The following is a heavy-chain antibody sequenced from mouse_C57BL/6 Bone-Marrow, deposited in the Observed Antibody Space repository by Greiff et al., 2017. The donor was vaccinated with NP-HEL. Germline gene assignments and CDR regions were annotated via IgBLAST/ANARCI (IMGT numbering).Heavy chain of an antibody. CDR2: IYPGSGST. D-gene: IGHD2-2*01. Sequence: VQLQQPGAELVKPGASVKMSCKASGYTFTSYWITWVKQRPGQGLEWIGDIYPGSGSTNYNEKFKSKATLTVDTSSSTAYIQLSSLTSEDSAVYYCARSWYGYEFGVYFDYWGQGTTLTVSS. CDR1: GYTFTSYW. V-gene: IGHV1-55*01. J-gene: IGHJ2*01. CDR3: ARSWYGYEFGVYFDY.